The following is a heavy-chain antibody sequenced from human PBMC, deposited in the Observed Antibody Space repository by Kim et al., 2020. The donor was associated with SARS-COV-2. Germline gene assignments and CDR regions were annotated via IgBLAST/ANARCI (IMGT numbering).Heavy chain of an antibody. V-gene: IGHV3-21*01. J-gene: IGHJ3*02. Sequence: DSVKGRFTISGDNAKNSLYLQMNSLRAEDTAVYYCARSPSSGYYNDAFDIWGQGTMVTVSS. CDR3: ARSPSSGYYNDAFDI. D-gene: IGHD3-22*01.